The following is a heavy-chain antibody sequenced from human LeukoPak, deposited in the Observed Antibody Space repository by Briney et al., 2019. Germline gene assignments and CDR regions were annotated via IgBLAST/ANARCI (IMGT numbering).Heavy chain of an antibody. Sequence: GGSLRLSCAASGFTFSSYSMNWVRQAPGKGLEWVSSISSSSSYIYYADSVKGRLTITRDNAKNSLYLQMNSLRAEDTAVYYCARDLPYVVATTGFDYWGQGTLVTVSS. CDR1: GFTFSSYS. CDR2: ISSSSSYI. V-gene: IGHV3-21*01. D-gene: IGHD5-12*01. CDR3: ARDLPYVVATTGFDY. J-gene: IGHJ4*02.